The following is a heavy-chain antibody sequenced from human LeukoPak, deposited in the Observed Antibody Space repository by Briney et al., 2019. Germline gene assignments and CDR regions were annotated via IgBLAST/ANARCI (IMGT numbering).Heavy chain of an antibody. J-gene: IGHJ6*02. CDR1: GFTFSDYN. CDR3: ARSIGLTGGGVDV. Sequence: GGSLRLSCAASGFTFSDYNMNWLRQAPGKGLEWVSYITNSGSTIRYADSVKGRFTISRDNAKNSLYLQMNSLRAEDTAVHYCARSIGLTGGGVDVWGQGTTVTVSS. V-gene: IGHV3-11*01. D-gene: IGHD3-9*01. CDR2: ITNSGSTI.